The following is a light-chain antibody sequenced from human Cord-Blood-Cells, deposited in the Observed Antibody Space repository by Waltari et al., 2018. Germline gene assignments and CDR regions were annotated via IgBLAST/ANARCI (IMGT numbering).Light chain of an antibody. CDR2: KAS. CDR3: QLYNSYSRT. V-gene: IGKV1-5*03. J-gene: IGKJ1*01. CDR1: QSISSW. Sequence: DIQMTQSRSTPSAYVGDRVTITCRASQSISSWLAWYQQKPGKAPKPLIYKASSLESGVPSSYSGSGSGTEFTLTISSLQPDDFATYYCQLYNSYSRTCGQGTKVEIK.